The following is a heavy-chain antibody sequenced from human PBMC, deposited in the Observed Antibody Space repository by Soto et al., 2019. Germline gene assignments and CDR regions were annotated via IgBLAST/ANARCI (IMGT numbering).Heavy chain of an antibody. D-gene: IGHD5-12*01. CDR2: ISSSGSTI. V-gene: IGHV3-48*03. J-gene: IGHJ6*02. CDR3: ARVPAGYMTYYYGMDV. Sequence: GSLRLSCAASGFTFSSYEMNWVRQAPGKGLEWVSYISSSGSTIYYADSVKGRFTISRDNAKNSLYLQMNSLRAEDTAVYYCARVPAGYMTYYYGMDVWGQGTTVTVSS. CDR1: GFTFSSYE.